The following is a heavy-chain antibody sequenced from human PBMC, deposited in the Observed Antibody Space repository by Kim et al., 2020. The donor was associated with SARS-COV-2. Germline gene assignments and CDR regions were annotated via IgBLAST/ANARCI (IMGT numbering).Heavy chain of an antibody. CDR2: ISSSSSYT. CDR1: GFTFSDYY. J-gene: IGHJ5*02. V-gene: IGHV3-11*06. CDR3: ARTCGKGQQLEYWFDP. D-gene: IGHD6-13*01. Sequence: GGSLRLSCAASGFTFSDYYMSWIRQAPGKGLEWVSYISSSSSYTNYADSVKGRFTISRDNAKNSLYLQMNSLRAEDTAVYYCARTCGKGQQLEYWFDPWGQGTLVTVSS.